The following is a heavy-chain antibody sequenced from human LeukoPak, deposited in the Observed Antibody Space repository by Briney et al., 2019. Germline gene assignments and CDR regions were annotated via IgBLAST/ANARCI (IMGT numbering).Heavy chain of an antibody. CDR3: AKHLAIVVVPAAPWSFDY. V-gene: IGHV3-23*01. CDR1: GFTFSSYA. D-gene: IGHD2-2*01. Sequence: PGGSLRLSCAASGFTFSSYAMSWVRQAPGKGLEWVSAISGSGGSTHYADSVKGRFTISRDNSKNTLYLQMNSLRAEDTAVYYCAKHLAIVVVPAAPWSFDYWGQGTLVTVSS. CDR2: ISGSGGST. J-gene: IGHJ4*02.